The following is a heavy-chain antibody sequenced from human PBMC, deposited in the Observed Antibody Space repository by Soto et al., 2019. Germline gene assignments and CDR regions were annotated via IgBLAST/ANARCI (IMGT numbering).Heavy chain of an antibody. Sequence: PSETLSLTCTVSGGSISSYDWSWIRQPPGKGLEWIGYIYYSGSNNYNPSLKSRVTISVDTSKNQFSLKLSSVTAADTAVYYCARYLGYSYGYLDYWGQGTLVTVSS. CDR3: ARYLGYSYGYLDY. J-gene: IGHJ4*02. D-gene: IGHD5-18*01. V-gene: IGHV4-59*01. CDR1: GGSISSYD. CDR2: IYYSGSN.